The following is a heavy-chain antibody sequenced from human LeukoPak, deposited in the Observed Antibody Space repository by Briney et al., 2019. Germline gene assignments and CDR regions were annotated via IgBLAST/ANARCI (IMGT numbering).Heavy chain of an antibody. CDR1: GFTFSSYE. J-gene: IGHJ4*02. Sequence: GGSLRLSCAASGFTFSSYEMNWVRQAPGKGLEWVSYISSSGSTIYYADSVKGRFTISRDNAKNSLYLQMNSLRAEDTAVYYCARDRAPSGSYFFDHWGQGTLVTVSS. CDR2: ISSSGSTI. D-gene: IGHD1-26*01. V-gene: IGHV3-48*03. CDR3: ARDRAPSGSYFFDH.